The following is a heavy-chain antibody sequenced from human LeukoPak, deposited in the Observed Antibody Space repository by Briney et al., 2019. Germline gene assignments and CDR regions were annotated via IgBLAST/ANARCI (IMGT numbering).Heavy chain of an antibody. V-gene: IGHV4-59*01. D-gene: IGHD3-3*01. J-gene: IGHJ6*04. CDR3: ARDVRRALRFNNFYPYFGMDV. CDR1: GGPINFY. Sequence: SETLSLACSVSGGPINFYGSWIRQSPGKGLEWIGCIYPNGSTSYNSSLKSRVTISLDTSKKQVSLMLKSVTAADTAVYYCARDVRRALRFNNFYPYFGMDVWGKGTTVIVST. CDR2: IYPNGST.